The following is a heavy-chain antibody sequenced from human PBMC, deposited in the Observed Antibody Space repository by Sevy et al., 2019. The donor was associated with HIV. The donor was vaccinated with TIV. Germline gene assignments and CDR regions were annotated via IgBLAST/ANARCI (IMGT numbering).Heavy chain of an antibody. Sequence: GGSLRLSCAASGFTFSSYAMSWVRQAPGKGLEWVSAISGSGGSTYYAHSVKGRFTISRDNSKNTLYLQMNSLRAEDTAVYYCAKREGAYIYYGSGSLDYWGQGTLVTVSS. V-gene: IGHV3-23*01. D-gene: IGHD3-10*01. CDR3: AKREGAYIYYGSGSLDY. J-gene: IGHJ4*02. CDR1: GFTFSSYA. CDR2: ISGSGGST.